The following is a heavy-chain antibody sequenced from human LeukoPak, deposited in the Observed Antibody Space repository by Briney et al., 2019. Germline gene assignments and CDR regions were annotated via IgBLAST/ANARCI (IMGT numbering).Heavy chain of an antibody. Sequence: GGSLRLSCAASGFTFSSYGMSGVRQAPGEGLEWVSAISGSGRSTYYADSVKGRFTISRDHSQNTLYLQMNGLRAADMAVYYCAKPQDGAGLNRDYWGQGTLVTVSS. V-gene: IGHV3-23*01. CDR1: GFTFSSYG. D-gene: IGHD3-10*01. CDR2: ISGSGRST. CDR3: AKPQDGAGLNRDY. J-gene: IGHJ4*02.